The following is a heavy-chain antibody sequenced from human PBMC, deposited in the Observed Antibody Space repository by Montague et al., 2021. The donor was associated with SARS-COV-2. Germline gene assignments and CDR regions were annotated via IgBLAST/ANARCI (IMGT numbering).Heavy chain of an antibody. CDR2: INQSGST. CDR3: ARRGSSVWGVTVSADLDD. J-gene: IGHJ4*01. CDR1: GGSFSGYY. Sequence: SETLSLTCAVSGGSFSGYYWSWICQPQAPGLERIGEINQSGSTNNNPSLTRRVLISVDTSKNQFSLKLSSVTAADTAVYYCARRGSSVWGVTVSADLDDWGQGILVIVSS. V-gene: IGHV4-34*01. D-gene: IGHD3-10*01.